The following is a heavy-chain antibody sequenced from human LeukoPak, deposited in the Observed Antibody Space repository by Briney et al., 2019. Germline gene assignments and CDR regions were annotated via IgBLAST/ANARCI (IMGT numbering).Heavy chain of an antibody. J-gene: IGHJ3*02. D-gene: IGHD2-15*01. CDR3: ARLDRGRCSGGSCYGDAFDI. Sequence: GESLKISCKGSGYSFTSYWIGWVRQMPGKGLEWMGIIYPGDSDTRYSPSFQGQVTISADKSISTAYLQWSSLKASDTAMYYCARLDRGRCSGGSCYGDAFDIWGQGTMVTVSS. V-gene: IGHV5-51*01. CDR1: GYSFTSYW. CDR2: IYPGDSDT.